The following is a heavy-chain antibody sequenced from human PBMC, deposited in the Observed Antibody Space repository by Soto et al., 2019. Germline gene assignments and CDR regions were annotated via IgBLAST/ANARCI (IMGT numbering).Heavy chain of an antibody. J-gene: IGHJ4*02. D-gene: IGHD6-6*01. Sequence: SETLSLTCTISGGSISSGDYWSWIRQPPGKGLEWIGYIYHSGGTYYNPSLKSRVTMSVDTSQNQFSLKLSSVTAEDTAVYYCARDHDLYSSSFDYWGQGTLVTVSS. CDR1: GGSISSGDY. V-gene: IGHV4-30-4*01. CDR3: ARDHDLYSSSFDY. CDR2: IYHSGGT.